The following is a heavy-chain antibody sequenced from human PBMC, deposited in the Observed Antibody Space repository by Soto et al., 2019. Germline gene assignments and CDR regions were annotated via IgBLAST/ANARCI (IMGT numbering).Heavy chain of an antibody. V-gene: IGHV3-23*01. Sequence: GGSLRLSCAASGFTLSSYAMSWVRQAPGKGLEWVSATSGSGGSTYYADSVKGRFTISRDNSKNTLYLQMNSLRAEDTAVYYCAKYPLVRTVVTATLYFDYWGQGTLVTVSS. CDR2: TSGSGGST. CDR3: AKYPLVRTVVTATLYFDY. J-gene: IGHJ4*02. CDR1: GFTLSSYA. D-gene: IGHD2-21*02.